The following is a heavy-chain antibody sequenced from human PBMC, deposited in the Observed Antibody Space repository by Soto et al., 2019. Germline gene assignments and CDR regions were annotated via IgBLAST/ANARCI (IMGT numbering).Heavy chain of an antibody. D-gene: IGHD2-15*01. V-gene: IGHV3-23*01. CDR2: ISGSGGST. Sequence: EVQLLESGGGLVQPGGSLRLSCAASGFTFSSYAMSWVRQAPGKGLEWVSAISGSGGSTYYADSVKGRFTISRDNSKNTLYLQMNSLRAEDTAVYYCAKDIKDIVVVVAAALDYWGQGTLVTVSS. J-gene: IGHJ4*02. CDR1: GFTFSSYA. CDR3: AKDIKDIVVVVAAALDY.